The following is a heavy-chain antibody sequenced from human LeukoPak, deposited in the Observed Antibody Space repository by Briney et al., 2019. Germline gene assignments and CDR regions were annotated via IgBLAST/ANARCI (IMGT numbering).Heavy chain of an antibody. V-gene: IGHV3-23*01. CDR1: GFTLSSYA. J-gene: IGHJ4*02. CDR3: AKALISSSWYLVDS. CDR2: ISASGGST. Sequence: QAGGSLRLSCAASGFTLSSYAMSWVRQAPGKGLEWVSGISASGGSTYYADSVEGRFTISRDNSKNTLYLQMNSLRVEDTAVYYCAKALISSSWYLVDSWGQGTLVTVSS. D-gene: IGHD6-13*01.